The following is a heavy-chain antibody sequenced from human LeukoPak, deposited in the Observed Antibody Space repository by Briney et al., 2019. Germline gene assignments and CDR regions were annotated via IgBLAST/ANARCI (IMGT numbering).Heavy chain of an antibody. CDR2: ISYSGRT. CDR1: GDSISGSSYY. Sequence: SETLSLTCTVSGDSISGSSYYWTWVRQPPGKGLEWVASISYSGRTYYKPSLKSRVTISVDTSKNQFSLKLNSVTAADTAVYYCARDAPPAYCSGGSCYFDYWGQGTLVTVSS. J-gene: IGHJ4*02. V-gene: IGHV4-39*07. D-gene: IGHD2-15*01. CDR3: ARDAPPAYCSGGSCYFDY.